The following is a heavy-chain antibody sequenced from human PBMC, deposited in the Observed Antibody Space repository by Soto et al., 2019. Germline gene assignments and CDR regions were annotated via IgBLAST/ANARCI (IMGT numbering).Heavy chain of an antibody. J-gene: IGHJ4*02. D-gene: IGHD3-10*01. V-gene: IGHV3-33*01. CDR1: GFTFSSYG. CDR2: IWYDGSNK. Sequence: PGGSLRLSCAASGFTFSSYGMHWVRQAPGKGLEWVAVIWYDGSNKYYADSVKGRFTISRDNSKNTLYLQMNSLRAEDTAVYYCARDSPSRFPMAFLDYWGQGTLVTVSS. CDR3: ARDSPSRFPMAFLDY.